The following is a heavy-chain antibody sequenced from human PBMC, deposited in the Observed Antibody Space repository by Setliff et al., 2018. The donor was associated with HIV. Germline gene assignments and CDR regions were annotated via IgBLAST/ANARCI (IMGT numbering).Heavy chain of an antibody. CDR3: ARTEDY. CDR2: IYYSGST. J-gene: IGHJ4*02. CDR1: GGSISSSSYY. V-gene: IGHV4-39*07. Sequence: SETLSLTCTVSGGSISSSSYYWGWIRQPPGKGLEWIGNIYYSGSTYYNPSLKSRVTISVATSKKQFSLKLSSVTAADTAVYYCARTEDYWGQGMLVTVSS.